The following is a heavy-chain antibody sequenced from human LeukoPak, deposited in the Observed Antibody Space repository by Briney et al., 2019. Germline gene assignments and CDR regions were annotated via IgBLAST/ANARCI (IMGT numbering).Heavy chain of an antibody. Sequence: PETLSLTCAVYGGSFSGYYWSWIRQPPGKGLEWIGEINHSGSTNYNASLKRRVTISVDKSKNQFSLKLSSVTAADTAVYYCASHTGRIWGQGTMVTVSS. CDR2: INHSGST. CDR3: ASHTGRI. CDR1: GGSFSGYY. D-gene: IGHD1-1*01. V-gene: IGHV4-34*01. J-gene: IGHJ3*02.